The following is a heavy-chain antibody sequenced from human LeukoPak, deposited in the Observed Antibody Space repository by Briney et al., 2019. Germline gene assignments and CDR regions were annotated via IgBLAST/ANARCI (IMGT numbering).Heavy chain of an antibody. CDR3: VARVECGIYGSGRPDTFDI. V-gene: IGHV4-59*01. Sequence: PSETLSLICTVSGGSISGYFWSWIRQPPGKGLDWIGYIYSSGTTYYNPSLKSRVTISVDMSKNQLSLRLTSVTAADTAVYFCVARVECGIYGSGRPDTFDIWGQGTMVTVSS. CDR1: GGSISGYF. CDR2: IYSSGTT. J-gene: IGHJ3*02. D-gene: IGHD3-10*01.